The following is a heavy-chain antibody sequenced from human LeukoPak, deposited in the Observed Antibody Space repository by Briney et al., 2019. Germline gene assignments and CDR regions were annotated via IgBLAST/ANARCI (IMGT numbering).Heavy chain of an antibody. Sequence: TSETLSLTCTVSGGSISSGYYWGWIRQPPGKGLEWIGSIYYSGSTYYNPSLKSRVTISVDTSKNQFSLKLSSVTAADTAVYYCARNGGVGATVDYWGQGTLVTVSS. CDR2: IYYSGST. J-gene: IGHJ4*02. V-gene: IGHV4-39*07. CDR1: GGSISSGYY. D-gene: IGHD1-26*01. CDR3: ARNGGVGATVDY.